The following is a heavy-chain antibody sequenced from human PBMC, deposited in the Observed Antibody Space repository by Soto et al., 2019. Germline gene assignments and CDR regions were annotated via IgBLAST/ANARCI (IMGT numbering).Heavy chain of an antibody. CDR2: IYYSGST. D-gene: IGHD3-10*01. CDR1: GGSISSSSYY. J-gene: IGHJ6*02. CDR3: ARRGYGSGSYYVDV. Sequence: SETLSLTCTVSGGSISSSSYYWGWIRQPPGKGLEWIGSIYYSGSTYYNPSLKSRVTISVDTSKNQFPLKLSSVTAADTAVYYCARRGYGSGSYYVDVWGQGTTVTVSS. V-gene: IGHV4-39*01.